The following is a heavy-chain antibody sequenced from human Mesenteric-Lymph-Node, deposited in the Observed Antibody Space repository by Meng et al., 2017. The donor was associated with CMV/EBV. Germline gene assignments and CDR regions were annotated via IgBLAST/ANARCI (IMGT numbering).Heavy chain of an antibody. Sequence: GGSLRLSCKGSGYTFTSYWIGWVRQMPGKGLEWMGIIDPNDSDTRYSPSYQGQVTISADMSINITYLQWRTLRASDTAMYYCARHRDPLLSSPFDFWGRGTLVTVSS. CDR3: ARHRDPLLSSPFDF. V-gene: IGHV5-51*01. CDR2: IDPNDSDT. J-gene: IGHJ4*02. CDR1: GYTFTSYW. D-gene: IGHD2-21*01.